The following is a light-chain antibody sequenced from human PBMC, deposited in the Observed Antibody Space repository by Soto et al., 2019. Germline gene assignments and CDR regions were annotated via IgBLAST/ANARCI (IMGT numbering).Light chain of an antibody. CDR3: QQYNSFSPIT. Sequence: DIQMTQSPSTLSASVGDRVTITCRASQGVKTWLAWYQQKPGKAPKLLIYKASTLDSGVPSRFSGSGSGTEFTLTLSSMQPHDFATYYCQQYNSFSPITFGQGTRLDIK. V-gene: IGKV1-5*03. J-gene: IGKJ5*01. CDR1: QGVKTW. CDR2: KAS.